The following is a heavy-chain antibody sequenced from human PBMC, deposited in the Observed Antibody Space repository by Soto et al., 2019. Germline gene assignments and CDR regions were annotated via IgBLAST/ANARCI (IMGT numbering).Heavy chain of an antibody. D-gene: IGHD2-2*02. Sequence: SETLSLTCTVSGGSISTYYWRWIRQPPGKGLEWIGYISYTGYTRYNPSLKSRVTVSVDTSKNHLSLKLSSMTAADTAVYYCARWGKYCSSTSCYIGEDYYYGMDVWGQGTTVTVSS. CDR1: GGSISTYY. J-gene: IGHJ6*02. CDR3: ARWGKYCSSTSCYIGEDYYYGMDV. CDR2: ISYTGYT. V-gene: IGHV4-59*01.